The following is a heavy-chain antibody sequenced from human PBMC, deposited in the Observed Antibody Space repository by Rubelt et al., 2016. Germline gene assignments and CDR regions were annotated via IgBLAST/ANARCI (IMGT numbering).Heavy chain of an antibody. CDR2: VWNDGSKK. V-gene: IGHV3-33*01. CDR3: ARDHSSGWYLVPPGLYFDY. CDR1: GFTFRSYG. D-gene: IGHD6-19*01. J-gene: IGHJ4*02. Sequence: QVQLVESGGSVVQPGRSLRLSCAASGFTFRSYGMHWVRQAPGKGLEWVAIVWNDGSKKYYVDSVKGRFTISRDNSKNTLYLQMNSLRAEDTAVYYCARDHSSGWYLVPPGLYFDYWGQGALVTVSS.